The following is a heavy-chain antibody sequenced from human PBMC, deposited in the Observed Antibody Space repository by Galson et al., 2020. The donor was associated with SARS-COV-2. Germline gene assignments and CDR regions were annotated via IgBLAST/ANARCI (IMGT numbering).Heavy chain of an antibody. CDR3: ARDWGATDCSGGSCLNFDY. CDR2: ISAYNGNT. J-gene: IGHJ4*02. Sequence: ASVKVSCKASGYTFTSYGISWVRQAPGQGLEWMGWISAYNGNTNYAQKLQGRVTMTTDTSTSTAYMELRSLRSDDTAVYYCARDWGATDCSGGSCLNFDYWGQGTLVTVSS. V-gene: IGHV1-18*01. D-gene: IGHD2-15*01. CDR1: GYTFTSYG.